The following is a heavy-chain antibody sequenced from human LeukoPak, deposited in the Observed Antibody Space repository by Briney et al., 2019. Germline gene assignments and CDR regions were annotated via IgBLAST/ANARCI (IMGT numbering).Heavy chain of an antibody. D-gene: IGHD2-8*02. Sequence: SETLSLTCTVSGGSISSSSYYWGWIRQPPGKGLEWIGSIYYSGSTYYNPSLKSRVTISVDTSKNQFSLKLSSVTAADTAVYYCARRTGGSQYWCDYWGQGTLVTVSS. V-gene: IGHV4-39*01. CDR3: ARRTGGSQYWCDY. CDR2: IYYSGST. CDR1: GGSISSSSYY. J-gene: IGHJ4*02.